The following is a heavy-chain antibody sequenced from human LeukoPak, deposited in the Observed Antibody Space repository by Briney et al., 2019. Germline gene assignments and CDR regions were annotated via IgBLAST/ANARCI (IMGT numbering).Heavy chain of an antibody. V-gene: IGHV4-61*02. D-gene: IGHD4-23*01. CDR2: IYTSGNT. CDR1: GGSISSSNYY. J-gene: IGHJ3*02. CDR3: ARILRETGNPEEDSFDM. Sequence: PSETLSLTCTVSGGSISSSNYYWSWIRQPAGKGLEWVGRIYTSGNTNYNPSLKSRVTISVDMSKNQFSLKLSSVTAADTAMYYCARILRETGNPEEDSFDMWGQGTMVTVSP.